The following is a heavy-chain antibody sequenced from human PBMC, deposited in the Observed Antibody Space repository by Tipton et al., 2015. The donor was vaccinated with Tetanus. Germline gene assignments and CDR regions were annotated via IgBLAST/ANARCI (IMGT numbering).Heavy chain of an antibody. J-gene: IGHJ4*02. CDR1: GGSFSGYY. V-gene: IGHV4-34*01. CDR2: INHSGST. Sequence: LRLSCAVYGGSFSGYYWSWIRQPPGKGLEWIGEINHSGSTNYNPSLKSRVTISVDTSKNQFSLKLSSVTAADTAVYYCARVVAAAGTPDYWGQGTLVTVSS. CDR3: ARVVAAAGTPDY. D-gene: IGHD6-13*01.